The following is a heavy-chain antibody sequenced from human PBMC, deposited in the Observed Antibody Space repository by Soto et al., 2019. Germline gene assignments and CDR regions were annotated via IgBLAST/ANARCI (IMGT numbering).Heavy chain of an antibody. Sequence: GGSLRLSCAGSGFTLSDHYIDWVRQAPGKGLEWVGRSRDKAQGYSTAYAASVKGRFTTSRDESKNTLSLQMNSLTVEDTAVYYCAKDFNPLSPDSYFDQWGQGALVTVSS. V-gene: IGHV3-72*01. CDR3: AKDFNPLSPDSYFDQ. D-gene: IGHD2-21*01. J-gene: IGHJ4*02. CDR1: GFTLSDHY. CDR2: SRDKAQGYST.